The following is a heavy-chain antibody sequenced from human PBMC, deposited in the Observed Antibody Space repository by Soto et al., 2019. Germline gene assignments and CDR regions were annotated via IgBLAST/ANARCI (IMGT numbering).Heavy chain of an antibody. CDR2: ISAYNVNT. V-gene: IGHV1-18*01. D-gene: IGHD4-17*01. Sequence: QVQLVQSGAEVKKPGASVQVSCKASGYTFTSYGIIWVRQAPGQGLEWMGWISAYNVNTNCAQMLQRRVTMTTDRSTSTAYMEVRSLRSDDTAVYYCARLKGTTVTTGYYYDYMDVWVKGTTVTVSS. CDR1: GYTFTSYG. CDR3: ARLKGTTVTTGYYYDYMDV. J-gene: IGHJ6*03.